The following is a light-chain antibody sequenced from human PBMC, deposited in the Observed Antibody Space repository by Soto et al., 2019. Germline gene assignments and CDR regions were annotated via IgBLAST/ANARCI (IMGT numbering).Light chain of an antibody. CDR3: SSYTSSNTWV. CDR1: NSDVGGYNY. V-gene: IGLV2-14*01. J-gene: IGLJ3*02. CDR2: EVS. Sequence: QSALTQPASVSGSPGQSITISCTGTNSDVGGYNYVSWYQQHPGKAPKFMIYEVSNRPSGVSNRFSGSKSGNTASLTISGLQAEDEADYYCSSYTSSNTWVFGGGTKVTVL.